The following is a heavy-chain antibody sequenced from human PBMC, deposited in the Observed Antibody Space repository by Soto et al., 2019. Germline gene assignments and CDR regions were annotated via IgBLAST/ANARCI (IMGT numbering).Heavy chain of an antibody. V-gene: IGHV3-23*01. CDR1: GFTVSSNY. J-gene: IGHJ4*02. CDR2: ISGSGGST. CDR3: AKGRDGYNWRDYFDY. D-gene: IGHD5-12*01. Sequence: GGSLRLSCAASGFTVSSNYMSWVRQAPGKGLEWVSTISGSGGSTYYADSVKGRFTISRDNSKNTLYLQMNSLRAEDTAVYYCAKGRDGYNWRDYFDYWGQGTLVTVSS.